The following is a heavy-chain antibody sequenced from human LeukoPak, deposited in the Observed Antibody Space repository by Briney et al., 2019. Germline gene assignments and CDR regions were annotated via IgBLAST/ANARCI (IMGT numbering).Heavy chain of an antibody. CDR1: GGSISSGGYY. D-gene: IGHD3-10*01. V-gene: IGHV4-31*03. CDR2: IYYSGST. J-gene: IGHJ3*02. Sequence: SETLSLTCTVSGGSISSGGYYWSWIRQHPGKGLGWIGYIYYSGSTYYNPSLKSRVTIAVDTYKNQCSLKLSSVTAADTDVYYWASGEPGSRDFDIWGQGKMVTVSS. CDR3: ASGEPGSRDFDI.